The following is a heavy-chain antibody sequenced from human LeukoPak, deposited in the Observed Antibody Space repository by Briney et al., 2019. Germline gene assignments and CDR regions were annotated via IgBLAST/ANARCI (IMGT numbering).Heavy chain of an antibody. CDR3: AKDSDIAVAGTDDAFDL. D-gene: IGHD6-19*01. V-gene: IGHV3-30*19. J-gene: IGHJ3*01. CDR1: GFIFSNYG. CDR2: ISYDGSSE. Sequence: PGGSLRLSCAASGFIFSNYGMHWVRQAPGKGLQWVAVISYDGSSEYYADSVKGRFIISRDNSKNTLYLQVNSLRAEDTAVYYCAKDSDIAVAGTDDAFDLWGQGTMVTVSS.